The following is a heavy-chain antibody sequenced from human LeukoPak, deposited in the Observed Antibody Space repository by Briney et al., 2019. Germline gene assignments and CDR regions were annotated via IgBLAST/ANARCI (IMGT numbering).Heavy chain of an antibody. Sequence: ASVKVSCKASGYTFTSYYMHWVRQAPGQGLERMGIINPSGGSTSYAQKFQGRVTITRNTSISTAYMELSSLKSEDTAVYYCARDNSVGDIAWWFDPWGQGTLVTVSS. CDR3: ARDNSVGDIAWWFDP. CDR1: GYTFTSYY. D-gene: IGHD3-10*01. V-gene: IGHV1-46*01. CDR2: INPSGGST. J-gene: IGHJ5*02.